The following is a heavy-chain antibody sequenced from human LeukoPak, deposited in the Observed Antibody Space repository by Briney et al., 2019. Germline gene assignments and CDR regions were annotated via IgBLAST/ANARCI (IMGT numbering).Heavy chain of an antibody. Sequence: LPGGSLRLSCAASGFTFDDYAMHWVRQAPGKGLEWVSGISWNSGSIGYADSVKGRFTISRDNAKNSLYLQMNSLRAEDTAVYYCARELAAYYYYGMDVWGQGTTVTVSS. D-gene: IGHD6-25*01. V-gene: IGHV3-9*01. CDR3: ARELAAYYYYGMDV. CDR2: ISWNSGSI. J-gene: IGHJ6*02. CDR1: GFTFDDYA.